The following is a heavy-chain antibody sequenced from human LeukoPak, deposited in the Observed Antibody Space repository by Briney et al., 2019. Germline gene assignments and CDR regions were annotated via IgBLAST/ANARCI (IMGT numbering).Heavy chain of an antibody. D-gene: IGHD5-12*01. CDR3: ARDLAQVASDAFDI. J-gene: IGHJ3*02. Sequence: ASVKVSCKASGYTFTSYGISWVRQAPGQGLEWMGWISAYNGNTNYAQKLQGRVTMTTDTSTSTAYMELRSLRSDDTAVYYCARDLAQVASDAFDIWGQGTMVTVSS. CDR1: GYTFTSYG. V-gene: IGHV1-18*01. CDR2: ISAYNGNT.